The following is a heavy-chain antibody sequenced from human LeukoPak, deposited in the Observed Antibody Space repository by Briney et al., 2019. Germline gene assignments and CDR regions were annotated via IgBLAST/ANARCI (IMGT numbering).Heavy chain of an antibody. D-gene: IGHD3-22*01. CDR2: IRYYGSNK. J-gene: IGHJ4*02. CDR3: ANSGGYYPTGYFDY. CDR1: GFTFSSYG. Sequence: GGSLRLSCAASGFTFSSYGMHWVRQAPGKGLEWVAFIRYYGSNKFYADSVKGRFTISRDNSKSTLYLQMNSLRAEDTAVYYCANSGGYYPTGYFDYWGQGTLVTDPS. V-gene: IGHV3-30*02.